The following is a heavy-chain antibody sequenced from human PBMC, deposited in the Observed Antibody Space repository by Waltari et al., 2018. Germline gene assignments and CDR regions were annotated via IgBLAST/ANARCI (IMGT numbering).Heavy chain of an antibody. CDR2: IYTSGST. J-gene: IGHJ3*02. V-gene: IGHV4-61*09. D-gene: IGHD6-19*01. Sequence: QVQLQESGPGLVKPSQTLSLTCTVSGGSISSGSYYWSWIRQPAGKGLEWIGYIYTSGSTNYNPSLKSRVTISVDTSKNQFSLKLSSVTAADTAVYYCARWVGKQWLRTDAFDIWGQGTMVTVSS. CDR3: ARWVGKQWLRTDAFDI. CDR1: GGSISSGSYY.